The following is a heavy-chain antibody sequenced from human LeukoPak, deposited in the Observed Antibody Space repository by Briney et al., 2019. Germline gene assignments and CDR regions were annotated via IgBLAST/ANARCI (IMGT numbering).Heavy chain of an antibody. CDR2: INWNGGST. Sequence: GGSLRLSCVASGITFDVYGMIWVPQAPGKGLEWVSGINWNGGSTGYADSVKGRFTISRDNGKNSLYLQMNSLRAEDTALYYCARGGDSSGSYFDYRGQGTLVTVSS. V-gene: IGHV3-20*04. CDR3: ARGGDSSGSYFDY. CDR1: GITFDVYG. D-gene: IGHD3-22*01. J-gene: IGHJ4*02.